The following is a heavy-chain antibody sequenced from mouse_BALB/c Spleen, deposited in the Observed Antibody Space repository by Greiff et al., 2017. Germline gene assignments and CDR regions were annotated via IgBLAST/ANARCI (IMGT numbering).Heavy chain of an antibody. Sequence: EVKLMESGGGLVKPGGSLKLSCAASGFTFSSYAMSWVRQTPEKRLEWVASISSGGSTYYPDSVKGRFTISRDNARNILYLQMSSLRSEDTAMYYCARGGGKGNYYAMDYWGQGTSVTVSS. D-gene: IGHD2-1*01. CDR3: ARGGGKGNYYAMDY. CDR2: ISSGGST. V-gene: IGHV5-6-5*01. J-gene: IGHJ4*01. CDR1: GFTFSSYA.